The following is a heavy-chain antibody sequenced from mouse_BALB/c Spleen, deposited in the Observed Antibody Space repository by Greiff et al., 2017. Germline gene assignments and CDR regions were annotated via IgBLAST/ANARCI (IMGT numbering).Heavy chain of an antibody. CDR2: ISSGGSYT. J-gene: IGHJ3*01. CDR1: GFTFSSYA. CDR3: ARGAY. Sequence: EVMLVESGGGLVKPGGSLKLSCAASGFTFSSYAMSWVRQTPEKRLEWVAEISSGGSYTYYPDTVTGRFTISRDNAKNTLYLEMSSLRSEDTAMYYCARGAYWGQGTLVTVSA. V-gene: IGHV5-9-4*01.